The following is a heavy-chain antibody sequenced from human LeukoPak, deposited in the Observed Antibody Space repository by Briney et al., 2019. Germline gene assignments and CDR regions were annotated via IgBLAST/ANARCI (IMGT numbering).Heavy chain of an antibody. J-gene: IGHJ4*02. CDR1: GFTFSNYW. V-gene: IGHV3-7*01. D-gene: IGHD2-2*01. CDR3: AKTRGRLSLDQ. CDR2: IKQDGSEK. Sequence: GGSLRLSCAASGFTFSNYWMSWVRQAPGKGLKWVANIKQDGSEKYCVDSVKGRFTISRDNAKNSLYLQMNSLRARDTAVYFCAKTRGRLSLDQWGQGTLVTVSS.